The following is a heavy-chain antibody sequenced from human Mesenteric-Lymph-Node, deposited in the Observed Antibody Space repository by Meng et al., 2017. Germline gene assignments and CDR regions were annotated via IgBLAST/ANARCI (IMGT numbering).Heavy chain of an antibody. J-gene: IGHJ4*02. V-gene: IGHV3-23*01. CDR2: LRSNNGT. D-gene: IGHD1-14*01. CDR3: ANQVHNNPWDPFDY. CDR1: SLTFCAYS. Sequence: VVQLGGGPGQVKTPGTLSTSSAVSSLTFCAYSIHWGRQPPGKEVEWCLCLRSNNGTYYADSVKCRFTISRDKSKNTLNLQMNSMRAEYTATDYCANQVHNNPWDPFDYWGQGNLVTVSS.